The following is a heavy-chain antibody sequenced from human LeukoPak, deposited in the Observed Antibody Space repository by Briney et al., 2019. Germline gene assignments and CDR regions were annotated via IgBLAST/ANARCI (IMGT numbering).Heavy chain of an antibody. CDR2: IKEDGSVK. J-gene: IGHJ3*02. V-gene: IGHV3-7*01. CDR3: ARSVYWAFDM. CDR1: GFTFSSSW. Sequence: GGSLRLSCAASGFTFSSSWITWVRQAPGKGLEWVANIKEDGSVKQYVDSMKGRFTNSRDNAKNSLFLQMNSLGAEDTAVYYCARSVYWAFDMWGQGTMVTVSS. D-gene: IGHD1-26*01.